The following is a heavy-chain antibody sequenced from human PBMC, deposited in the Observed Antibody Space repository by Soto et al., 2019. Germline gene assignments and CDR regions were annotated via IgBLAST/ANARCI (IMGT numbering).Heavy chain of an antibody. CDR2: ISAHNGNT. Sequence: QVQLVQSGAEVKKPGASVKVSCKASGYTFTSYGISWVRQAPGQGLEWMGWISAHNGNTNYAQKLQGRGTMTTDTSTSTASMELRSLSSDDTAVDYCARTTGTTIYNWFDPWGQGTLVTVSS. D-gene: IGHD1-1*01. V-gene: IGHV1-18*01. CDR1: GYTFTSYG. CDR3: ARTTGTTIYNWFDP. J-gene: IGHJ5*02.